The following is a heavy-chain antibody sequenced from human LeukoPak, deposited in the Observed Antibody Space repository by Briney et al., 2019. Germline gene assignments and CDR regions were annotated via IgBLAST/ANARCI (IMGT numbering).Heavy chain of an antibody. J-gene: IGHJ3*01. CDR2: IRYDGSNK. D-gene: IGHD2-15*01. V-gene: IGHV3-30*02. CDR3: GKGTYCSGGRCYLDPTDAIDV. Sequence: GGSLRLSCAASGFTFSSYGMHWVRQAPGKGLEWVAFIRYDGSNKYYADSVKGGFTISRDNSKNTLYLQMNSLRAEDTAVYYCGKGTYCSGGRCYLDPTDAIDVWGQGTMVTVSS. CDR1: GFTFSSYG.